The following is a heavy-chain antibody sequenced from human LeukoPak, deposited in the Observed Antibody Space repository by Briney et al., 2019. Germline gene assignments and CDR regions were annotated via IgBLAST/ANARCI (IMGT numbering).Heavy chain of an antibody. V-gene: IGHV3-48*03. CDR1: GFTFSSYE. D-gene: IGHD4-17*01. CDR3: AKPADYGDYVDY. J-gene: IGHJ4*02. CDR2: ISSSGSTI. Sequence: PGGSLRLSCAASGFTFSSYEMNWVRQAPGKGLEWVSYISSSGSTIYYADSVKGRFTISRDNAKNSLYLQMNSLRAEDTAVYYCAKPADYGDYVDYWGQGTLVTVSS.